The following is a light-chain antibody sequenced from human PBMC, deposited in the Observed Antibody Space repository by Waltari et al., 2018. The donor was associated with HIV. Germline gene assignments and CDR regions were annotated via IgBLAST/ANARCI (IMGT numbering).Light chain of an antibody. J-gene: IGLJ1*01. V-gene: IGLV1-47*01. CDR1: SSNLANDN. CDR3: VGWDSRLSGYV. CDR2: KDT. Sequence: QSVLPQPPSASGTPGQRVTISCSGRSSNLANDNVSWYQQLTGAAPRLLIYKDTQRPSGVPDRFTGSKSGTSASLAISGLRSEDEADYYCVGWDSRLSGYVFGSGTKVTVL.